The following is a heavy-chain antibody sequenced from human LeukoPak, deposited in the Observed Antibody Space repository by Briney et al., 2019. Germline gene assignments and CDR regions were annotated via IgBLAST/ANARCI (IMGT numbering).Heavy chain of an antibody. D-gene: IGHD3-22*01. J-gene: IGHJ3*02. CDR1: GYTFTSYD. Sequence: ASVKVSCKASGYTFTSYDITWVRQAPGQGLEWMGWISAYNGNTNYAQNLQGRVTMTTDPSTDTAYMELRSLRSDDAAVYYCARNSGYYLDSSAFDIWGQGTMVTVSS. CDR2: ISAYNGNT. CDR3: ARNSGYYLDSSAFDI. V-gene: IGHV1-18*01.